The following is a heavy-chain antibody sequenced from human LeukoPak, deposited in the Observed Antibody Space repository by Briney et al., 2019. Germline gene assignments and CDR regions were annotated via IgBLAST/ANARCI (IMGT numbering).Heavy chain of an antibody. CDR2: ISYDGSNK. CDR1: GFTFSSYA. CDR3: ARDLSRSTVVTQGLAY. Sequence: GGSLRLSCAASGFTFSSYAMHWVRQAPGKGLEWVAVISYDGSNKYYADSVKGRFTISRDNSKNTLYLQMNSLRAEDTAVYYCARDLSRSTVVTQGLAYWGQGTLVTVSS. V-gene: IGHV3-30-3*01. J-gene: IGHJ4*02. D-gene: IGHD4-23*01.